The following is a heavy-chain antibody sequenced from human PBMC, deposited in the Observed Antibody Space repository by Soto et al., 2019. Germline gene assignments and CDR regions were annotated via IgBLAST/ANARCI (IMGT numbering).Heavy chain of an antibody. CDR2: IYHSGST. J-gene: IGHJ4*02. CDR1: GGSISSGGYS. Sequence: QLQLQESGSGLVKPSQTLSLTCAVSGGSISSGGYSWSWIRQPPGKGLEWIGYIYHSGSTYYNPSLKSRVTISVDRSKHQCSLKLSSVTAADTAVYYCARAGGLGAVAADYWGQGTLVTVSS. V-gene: IGHV4-30-2*01. D-gene: IGHD6-19*01. CDR3: ARAGGLGAVAADY.